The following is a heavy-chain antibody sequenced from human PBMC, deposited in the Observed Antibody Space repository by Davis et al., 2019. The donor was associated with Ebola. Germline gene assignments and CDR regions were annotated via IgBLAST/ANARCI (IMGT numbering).Heavy chain of an antibody. CDR2: IVVGSGNT. V-gene: IGHV1-58*01. J-gene: IGHJ4*02. CDR1: GYTFTNYG. D-gene: IGHD4-17*01. CDR3: ARDYGDYGSYFDY. Sequence: SVKVSCKPSGYTFTNYGVHWVRQAPGQRLEWIGWIVVGSGNTNYAQKFQERVTITRDMSTSTAYMELRSLRSDDTAVYYCARDYGDYGSYFDYWGQGTLVTVSS.